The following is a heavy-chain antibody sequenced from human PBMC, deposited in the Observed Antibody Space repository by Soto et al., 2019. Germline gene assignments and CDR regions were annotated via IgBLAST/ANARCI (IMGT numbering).Heavy chain of an antibody. V-gene: IGHV4-31*03. CDR2: IYYNGNT. Sequence: SETLSLTCTVSGGSISSGGYYWSWIRQHPGRGLEWIGYIYYNGNTYYNPSLKSRVTVSVDTSKNQFSLNVMSVTAADTAVYYCARCSLVVIPVPGFDPWGQGTLVTVSS. D-gene: IGHD2-15*01. J-gene: IGHJ5*02. CDR1: GGSISSGGYY. CDR3: ARCSLVVIPVPGFDP.